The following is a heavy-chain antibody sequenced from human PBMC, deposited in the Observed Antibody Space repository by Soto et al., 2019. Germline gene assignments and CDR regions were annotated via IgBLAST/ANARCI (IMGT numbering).Heavy chain of an antibody. CDR3: AREGADYDSSGYPVFFGMDV. CDR1: GGSISSGGYY. J-gene: IGHJ6*02. Sequence: QVQLQESGPGLVKPSQTLSPTCTVSGGSISSGGYYWSWIRQHPGKGLEGIGYIYYSGSTYYNPALKSRVTISVDTSKNQFSLKLSSVTAADTAVYYCAREGADYDSSGYPVFFGMDVWGQGTTVTVSS. D-gene: IGHD3-22*01. V-gene: IGHV4-31*03. CDR2: IYYSGST.